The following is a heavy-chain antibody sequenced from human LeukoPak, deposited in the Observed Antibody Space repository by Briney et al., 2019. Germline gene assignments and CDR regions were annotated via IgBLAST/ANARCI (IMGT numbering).Heavy chain of an antibody. Sequence: QPGPSLRLSCAASGFTFISAAITWVRHAPGKGLGWVSLIGSSGGSTYYADSVKGRFTISRDNSKNTLSLQMNSLRVEDTAIYYCAKDIQLSTWGLGTMVTVSS. D-gene: IGHD5-24*01. J-gene: IGHJ3*01. CDR1: GFTFISAA. V-gene: IGHV3-23*01. CDR3: AKDIQLST. CDR2: IGSSGGST.